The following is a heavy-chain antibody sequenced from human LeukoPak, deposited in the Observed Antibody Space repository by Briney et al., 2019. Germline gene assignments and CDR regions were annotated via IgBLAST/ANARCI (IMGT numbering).Heavy chain of an antibody. CDR3: APPGGDY. D-gene: IGHD3-16*01. V-gene: IGHV3-23*01. J-gene: IGHJ4*02. Sequence: GGSLRLSCAASGFTVSSNYMSWVRQAPGKGLEWVSTISESGGTAYYADSVKGRFTISRDNSEQTLYLQMNSLRAEDTAVYYCAPPGGDYWGQGTLVTVSS. CDR1: GFTVSSNY. CDR2: ISESGGTA.